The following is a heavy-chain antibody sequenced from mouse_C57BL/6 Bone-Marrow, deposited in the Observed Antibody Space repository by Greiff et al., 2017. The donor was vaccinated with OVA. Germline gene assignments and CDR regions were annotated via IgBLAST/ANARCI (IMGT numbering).Heavy chain of an antibody. J-gene: IGHJ2*01. V-gene: IGHV5-6*02. CDR1: GFTFSSYG. CDR2: ISSGGSYT. Sequence: DVMLVESGGDLVKPGGSLKLSCAASGFTFSSYGMSWVRQTPDKRLEWVATISSGGSYTYYPDSVKGRFTISRDNAKNTLYLQMSSLKSEDTAMYYSARREGYWGQGTTLTVSA. CDR3: ARREGY.